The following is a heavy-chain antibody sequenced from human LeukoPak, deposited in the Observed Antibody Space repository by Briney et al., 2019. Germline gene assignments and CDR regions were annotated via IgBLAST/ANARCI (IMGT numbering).Heavy chain of an antibody. CDR2: INPNSVT. J-gene: IGHJ4*02. D-gene: IGHD3-16*02. Sequence: SVKVSCKASGYTFTGYYMHWVRPAAGQGLEWMGRINPNSVTRYAQKFQDRVTMTRDTSISTTYMELSRLRSDDTAVYYCARVRLGELSSFDYWGQGTLVTVSS. CDR3: ARVRLGELSSFDY. CDR1: GYTFTGYY. V-gene: IGHV1-2*06.